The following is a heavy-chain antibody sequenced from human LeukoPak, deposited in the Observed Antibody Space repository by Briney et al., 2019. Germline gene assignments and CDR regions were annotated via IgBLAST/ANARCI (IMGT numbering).Heavy chain of an antibody. CDR2: IKSDGRT. V-gene: IGHV3-74*01. J-gene: IGHJ1*01. CDR3: ARAPSEIGGYYPEYFRH. D-gene: IGHD3-22*01. CDR1: GFTYRNYW. Sequence: GGSLRLSCAAAGFTYRNYWMHWVRQAPGKGLVWVSRIKSDGRTNYADSVKGRFTISRDNAKNTVSLQMNSLRAEDIGVYYCARAPSEIGGYYPEYFRHWGQGTLVTVSS.